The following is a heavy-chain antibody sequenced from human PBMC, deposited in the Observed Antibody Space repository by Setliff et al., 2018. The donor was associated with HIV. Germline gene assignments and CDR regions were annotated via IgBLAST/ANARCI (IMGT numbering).Heavy chain of an antibody. CDR1: GASISSSSYF. CDR2: IYYSGSA. J-gene: IGHJ4*02. V-gene: IGHV4-39*01. Sequence: LSPTCTVSGASISSSSYFWGWIRQPPGKGLEWIGSIYYSGSAYYNPSLKSRVTISVDTSKNQFSLKLSSVTAADTAVYYCARHYNVNYYVRKDFDYWGQGTLVTVSS. D-gene: IGHD1-26*01. CDR3: ARHYNVNYYVRKDFDY.